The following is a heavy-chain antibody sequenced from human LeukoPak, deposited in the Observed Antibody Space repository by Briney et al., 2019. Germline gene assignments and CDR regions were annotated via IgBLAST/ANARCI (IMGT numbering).Heavy chain of an antibody. J-gene: IGHJ4*02. CDR2: INPNSGGT. Sequence: ASVKVSCKASGYTFTVYYMHWVRHAPGQGLELMGWINPNSGGTNYAQKFQGRVTMTRDTSISTAYMELSRLRSDDTAVDYCAREFAYDISDYWGQGTLVTVSS. V-gene: IGHV1-2*02. CDR1: GYTFTVYY. D-gene: IGHD3-9*01. CDR3: AREFAYDISDY.